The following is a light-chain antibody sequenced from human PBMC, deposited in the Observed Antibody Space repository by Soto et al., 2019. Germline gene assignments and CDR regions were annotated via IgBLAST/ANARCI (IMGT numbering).Light chain of an antibody. J-gene: IGKJ1*01. V-gene: IGKV1-5*03. CDR2: KAS. CDR3: QHYNSYSEA. Sequence: DIQMTQSPSTLSGSVGDRVTITCRASQTISSWLAWYKQKPGKAPKLLIYKASTLKSGVPSRVRGSGSGTEFTLTISSLKPDDFETYYCQHYNSYSEAFGQGTKVDIK. CDR1: QTISSW.